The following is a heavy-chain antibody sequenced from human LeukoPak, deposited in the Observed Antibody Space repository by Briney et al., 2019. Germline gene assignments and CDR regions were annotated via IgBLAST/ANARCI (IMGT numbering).Heavy chain of an antibody. V-gene: IGHV3-48*01. J-gene: IGHJ4*02. Sequence: GGSLRLSCAASGFTFSSYSMNWVRQAPGKVLEWVSYISSSGSGIYYADSVKGRFTISRDNAKSSLYLQMNSLRAEDTAVYYCARDQYSSSWNPRSFDYWGQGTLVTVSS. D-gene: IGHD6-13*01. CDR1: GFTFSSYS. CDR2: ISSSGSGI. CDR3: ARDQYSSSWNPRSFDY.